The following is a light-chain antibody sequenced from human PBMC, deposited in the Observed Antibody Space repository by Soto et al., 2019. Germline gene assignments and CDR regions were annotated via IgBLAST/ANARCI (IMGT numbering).Light chain of an antibody. Sequence: QSALTQPASVSGSPGQSITVSCTGTSSDIGASNYVSWYQQNPGKAPKLMLYDVNKRPSGVPDRFSGSKSGNTASLTVSGLQAEDEADYYCSSYAGGNNWVFGGGTKVTVL. CDR2: DVN. CDR3: SSYAGGNNWV. J-gene: IGLJ3*02. CDR1: SSDIGASNY. V-gene: IGLV2-8*01.